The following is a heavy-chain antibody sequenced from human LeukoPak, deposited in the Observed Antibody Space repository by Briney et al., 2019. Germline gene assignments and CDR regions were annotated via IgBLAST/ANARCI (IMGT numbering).Heavy chain of an antibody. V-gene: IGHV3-15*04. CDR2: IESKTDGGTT. Sequence: GGSLRLSCAASGFTFGLYTMHWVRQAPGKGLEWVGRIESKTDGGTTDYAAPVKGRFTISRDDSTNTLYLQMNSLKSEDTAVYYCTTYGSGRKFDYWGQGILVTVSS. CDR3: TTYGSGRKFDY. J-gene: IGHJ4*02. D-gene: IGHD3-10*01. CDR1: GFTFGLYT.